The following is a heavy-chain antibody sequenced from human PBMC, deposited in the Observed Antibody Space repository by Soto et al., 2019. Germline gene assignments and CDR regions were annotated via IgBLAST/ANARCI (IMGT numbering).Heavy chain of an antibody. CDR3: ARGPSGQRGSWFAP. CDR1: GFTFSLYW. Sequence: EVQLVESGGGLVQPGGSLRLSCAASGFTFSLYWMHWVRQAPGKGLVWVSRINSDESNRNYADSVKGRFTISRDNAKNKLDLQMNSLRAEDTAVYYCARGPSGQRGSWFAPWGQGTLVTVSS. V-gene: IGHV3-74*01. CDR2: INSDESNR. J-gene: IGHJ5*02. D-gene: IGHD6-25*01.